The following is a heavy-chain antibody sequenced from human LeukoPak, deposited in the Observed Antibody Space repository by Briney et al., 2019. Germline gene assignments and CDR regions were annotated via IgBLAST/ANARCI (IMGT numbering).Heavy chain of an antibody. V-gene: IGHV4-34*01. Sequence: PSETLSLTCTVSGGSISSYYWSWIRQPPGKGLEWIGEINHSGSTNYNPSLKSRVTISVDTSKNQFSLKLSSVTAADTAVYYCARGQLYYYGSGSYYNRFDYWGQGTLVTVSS. CDR3: ARGQLYYYGSGSYYNRFDY. D-gene: IGHD3-10*01. J-gene: IGHJ4*02. CDR1: GGSISSYY. CDR2: INHSGST.